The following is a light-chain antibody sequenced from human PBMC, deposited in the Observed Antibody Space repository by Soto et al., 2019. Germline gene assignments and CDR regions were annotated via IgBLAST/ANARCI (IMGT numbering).Light chain of an antibody. J-gene: IGKJ1*01. CDR3: HHYGTSWT. Sequence: EIVLTQSPGTVSLSPGERATLSCRASQSVRSSFLAWYQQKPGQAPRLLISGASSRATGIPDRFGGSGSGTDFTLTISSLEPEDFAVYYCHHYGTSWTFGQGTKLEI. V-gene: IGKV3-20*01. CDR2: GAS. CDR1: QSVRSSF.